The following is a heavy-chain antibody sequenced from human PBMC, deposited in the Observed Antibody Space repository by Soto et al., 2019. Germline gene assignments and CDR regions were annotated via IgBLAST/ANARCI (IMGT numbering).Heavy chain of an antibody. CDR3: ARAGDDGYVDCYFDL. J-gene: IGHJ2*01. CDR1: GFTFSSYS. D-gene: IGHD5-12*01. V-gene: IGHV3-21*01. Sequence: EVQLVESGGGLVKPGGSLRLSCAASGFTFSSYSMNWVRQAPGKGLEWVSSISSSSSYIYYADSVKGRFTISRDNAKNSLYLQMNSLRAEDTAVYYCARAGDDGYVDCYFDLWGRGTLVTVSS. CDR2: ISSSSSYI.